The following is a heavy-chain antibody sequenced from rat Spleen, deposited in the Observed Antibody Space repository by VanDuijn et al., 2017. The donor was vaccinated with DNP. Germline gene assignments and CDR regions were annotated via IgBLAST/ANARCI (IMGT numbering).Heavy chain of an antibody. V-gene: IGHV5-31*01. J-gene: IGHJ2*01. CDR3: ARYSLRLRVWDY. CDR2: ITGGSGTT. CDR1: GFTFSYYW. Sequence: EVQLVESGGDLVQPGRSLKLSCVASGFTFSYYWMAWIRQVPGKGLEWIASITGGSGTTSYPDSVKGRFTISRDDAKNTLSLQMNSLRSEDTATYYCARYSLRLRVWDYWGQGVMVTVSS. D-gene: IGHD1-7*01.